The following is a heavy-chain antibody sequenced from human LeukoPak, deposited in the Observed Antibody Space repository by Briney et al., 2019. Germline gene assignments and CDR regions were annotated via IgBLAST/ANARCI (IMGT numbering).Heavy chain of an antibody. CDR2: IYYSGST. D-gene: IGHD2/OR15-2a*01. J-gene: IGHJ4*02. CDR1: GGSISSYF. Sequence: SETLSLTCTVSGGSISSYFWSWIRQPPGKGLEWIGYIYYSGSTNYNPSLKSRLTISVDTSKNQFSLKLSSVTAADTAVYYCATSTLNVPFDYWGQGTLVTVSS. CDR3: ATSTLNVPFDY. V-gene: IGHV4-59*12.